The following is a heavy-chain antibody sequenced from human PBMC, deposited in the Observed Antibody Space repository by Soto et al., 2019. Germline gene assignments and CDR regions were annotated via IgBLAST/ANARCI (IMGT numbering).Heavy chain of an antibody. V-gene: IGHV1-18*01. CDR3: ARDGYDSSGYYTFDY. J-gene: IGHJ4*02. CDR2: ISAYNGNT. Sequence: QVQLVQSGAEVKKPGASVKVSCKASGYTFTSYGISWVRQAPGQGLEWMGWISAYNGNTKYAQKLQGRVTMTTDTSTSTDYMELRSLRSDDTAVYYCARDGYDSSGYYTFDYWGQGTLVTVSS. CDR1: GYTFTSYG. D-gene: IGHD3-22*01.